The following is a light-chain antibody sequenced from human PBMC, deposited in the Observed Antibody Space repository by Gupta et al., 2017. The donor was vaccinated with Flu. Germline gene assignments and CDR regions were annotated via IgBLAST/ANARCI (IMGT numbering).Light chain of an antibody. CDR1: ALASQY. CDR2: KDT. Sequence: SYALTQPPSVSVSPGQTARVTCSGDALASQYGYWYQQRPGQAPVAVMYKDTERPSGIPERFSGSRSGTTATVTISGAKAEEEADYYCQSADSSGAYVFGTGTKVTVL. CDR3: QSADSSGAYV. V-gene: IGLV3-25*02. J-gene: IGLJ1*01.